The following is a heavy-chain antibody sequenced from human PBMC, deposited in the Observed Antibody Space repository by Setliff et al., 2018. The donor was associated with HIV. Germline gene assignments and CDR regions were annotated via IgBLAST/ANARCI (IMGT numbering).Heavy chain of an antibody. CDR3: ARGPLDSSGYRSDAFDI. CDR1: VGSLSGYY. Sequence: SLTCAVYVGSLSGYYWSWIRQPPGKGLEWIGEISHSGRTNYNPSLKSRVTISVDTSKNQFSLKLSSVTAADTAVYYCARGPLDSSGYRSDAFDIWGQGTMVTVSS. J-gene: IGHJ3*02. D-gene: IGHD3-22*01. CDR2: ISHSGRT. V-gene: IGHV4-34*01.